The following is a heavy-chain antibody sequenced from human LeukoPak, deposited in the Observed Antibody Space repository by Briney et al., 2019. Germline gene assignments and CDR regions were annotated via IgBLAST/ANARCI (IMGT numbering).Heavy chain of an antibody. CDR1: GGSISSGGYS. D-gene: IGHD3-22*01. V-gene: IGHV4-61*08. J-gene: IGHJ4*02. CDR3: ARTYYDSSGYTLFYFDY. CDR2: IYYSGST. Sequence: SQTLSLTCAVSGGSISSGGYSWSWIRQPPGKGLEWIGYIYYSGSTNYNPSLKSRVTISVDTSKNQFSLKLSSVTAADTAVYYCARTYYDSSGYTLFYFDYWGQGTLVTVSS.